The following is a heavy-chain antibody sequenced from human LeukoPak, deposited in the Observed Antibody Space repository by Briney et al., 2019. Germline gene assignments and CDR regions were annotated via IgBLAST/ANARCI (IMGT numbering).Heavy chain of an antibody. J-gene: IGHJ3*02. D-gene: IGHD6-13*01. V-gene: IGHV4-59*12. CDR1: GGSISSYY. Sequence: PSETLSLTCTVSGGSISSYYWSWIRQPPGKGLEWIGYIYYSGSTNYNPSLKSRVTISVDTSKNQFSLKLSSVTAADTAVYYCARDPRGLLGTGYSSSWYPFGAFDIWGQGTMVTVSS. CDR2: IYYSGST. CDR3: ARDPRGLLGTGYSSSWYPFGAFDI.